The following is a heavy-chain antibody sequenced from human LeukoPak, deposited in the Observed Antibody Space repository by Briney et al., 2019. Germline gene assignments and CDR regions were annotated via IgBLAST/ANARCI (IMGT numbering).Heavy chain of an antibody. J-gene: IGHJ4*02. CDR3: ARGVVAAPQTFDY. D-gene: IGHD2-15*01. CDR1: GDSITNFY. Sequence: PSETLSLTCAVSGDSITNFYWSWIRQPPGKGLQWIGYIYYSGSTNYNPSLKSRVTISVDTSKNQFSLKLTAVTAADTAVYYCARGVVAAPQTFDYWGQGNLVTVSS. V-gene: IGHV4-59*01. CDR2: IYYSGST.